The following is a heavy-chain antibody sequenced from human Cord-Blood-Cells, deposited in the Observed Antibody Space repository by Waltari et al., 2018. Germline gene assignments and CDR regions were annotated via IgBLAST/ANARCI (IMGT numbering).Heavy chain of an antibody. CDR2: VIPIFGTA. J-gene: IGHJ3*02. CDR3: ARDRSHTMVRGDDAFDI. Sequence: QVQLVQSGAEVKKPGSSVKVSCKASGGTFSSYAISWVRQAPGQGLGWMGGVIPIFGTANYAQKFQGRVTITADESTSTAYMELSSLRSEDTAVYYCARDRSHTMVRGDDAFDIWGQGTMVTVSS. V-gene: IGHV1-69*01. CDR1: GGTFSSYA. D-gene: IGHD3-10*01.